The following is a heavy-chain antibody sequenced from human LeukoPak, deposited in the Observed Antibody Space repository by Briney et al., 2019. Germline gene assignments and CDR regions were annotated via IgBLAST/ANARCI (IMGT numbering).Heavy chain of an antibody. Sequence: GGSLRLSCAASGFTFSSYAMHWVRQAPGKGLEWVAVISYDGSNKYYADSVKGRFTISRDNSKNTLYLQMNSLRAEDTAVFYCAREQGLNWFDPWGQGTLVTVSS. CDR2: ISYDGSNK. J-gene: IGHJ5*02. V-gene: IGHV3-30-3*01. CDR1: GFTFSSYA. CDR3: AREQGLNWFDP.